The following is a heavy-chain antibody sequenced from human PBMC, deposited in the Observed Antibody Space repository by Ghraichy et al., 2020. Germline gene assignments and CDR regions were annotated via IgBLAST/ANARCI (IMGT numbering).Heavy chain of an antibody. J-gene: IGHJ4*02. CDR2: IYYSGST. V-gene: IGHV4-39*01. CDR1: GGSISSSSYY. D-gene: IGHD1-14*01. Sequence: SQTLSLTCTVSGGSISSSSYYWGWIRQPPGKGLEWIGSIYYSGSTYYNPSLKSRVTISVDTSKNQFSLKLSSVTAADTAVYYCARRYTGLDYWGQGTLVTVSS. CDR3: ARRYTGLDY.